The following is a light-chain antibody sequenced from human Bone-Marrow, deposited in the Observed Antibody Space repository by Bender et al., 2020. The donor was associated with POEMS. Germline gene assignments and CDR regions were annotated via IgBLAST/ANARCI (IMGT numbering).Light chain of an antibody. J-gene: IGLJ2*01. CDR2: DVY. V-gene: IGLV2-14*03. CDR1: SRDVGAYNY. Sequence: QSALTQPASVSGSPGHSITISCTGTSRDVGAYNYVSWYEQHPGKVPKLIIYDVYYRPSGVSSRFSGSKSGNTASLTISGLQAEDEADYYCTSRTISHTLIFGGGTKLTVL. CDR3: TSRTISHTLI.